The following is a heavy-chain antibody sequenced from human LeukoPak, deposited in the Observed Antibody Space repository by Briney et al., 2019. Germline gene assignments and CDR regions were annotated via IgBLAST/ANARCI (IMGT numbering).Heavy chain of an antibody. J-gene: IGHJ4*02. Sequence: PGGSLRLSCAASGFTVSTNYMSWVRQAPGKGLEWVSLIYGCGSTYYPDSVKGRFTISRDNSKNTLWLQINSLRAEDTAVYYCATSTAGYCSGGNSLDYWGQGTLVTVSS. V-gene: IGHV3-66*03. CDR1: GFTVSTNY. CDR2: IYGCGST. D-gene: IGHD2-15*01. CDR3: ATSTAGYCSGGNSLDY.